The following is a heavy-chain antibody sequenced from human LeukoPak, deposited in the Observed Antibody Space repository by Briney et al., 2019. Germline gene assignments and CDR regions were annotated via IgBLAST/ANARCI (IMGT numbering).Heavy chain of an antibody. V-gene: IGHV4-34*01. D-gene: IGHD3-22*01. Sequence: KSSETLSLTCAVYGGSFSGYYWSWIRQPPGKGLEWIGEINHSGSTNYNPSLKSRVTISVDTSKNQFSLKLSSVTAADTAVYYCARITWNRYYYDSSGYDYWGQGTLVTVSS. J-gene: IGHJ4*02. CDR3: ARITWNRYYYDSSGYDY. CDR1: GGSFSGYY. CDR2: INHSGST.